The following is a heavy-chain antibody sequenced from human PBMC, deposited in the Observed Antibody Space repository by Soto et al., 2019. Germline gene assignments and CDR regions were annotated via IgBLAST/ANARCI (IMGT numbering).Heavy chain of an antibody. V-gene: IGHV1-18*01. D-gene: IGHD6-19*01. CDR2: ISAYNGNT. J-gene: IGHJ4*02. Sequence: EASVKVSSKASGYTFTSYGISWVRRAPGQGLEWMGWISAYNGNTNYAQKLQGRVTMTTDTSTSTAYMELRSLRSDDTAVYYCARTIDGYSSGWYDYWGQGTLVTVSS. CDR3: ARTIDGYSSGWYDY. CDR1: GYTFTSYG.